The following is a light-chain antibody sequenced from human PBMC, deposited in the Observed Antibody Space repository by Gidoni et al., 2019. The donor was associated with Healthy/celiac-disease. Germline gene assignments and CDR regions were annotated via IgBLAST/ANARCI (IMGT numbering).Light chain of an antibody. V-gene: IGLV4-69*01. CDR2: LNSDGSH. CDR1: SGHSSYA. Sequence: QLVLTQSPSASASLGASVKLTCTMSSGHSSYAIAWHQQQPAKGPRYLMKLNSDGSHSKGAGIPDRFSCSSSAAERYLTISSLLSEDEADYYCQTWGTGIRVFVGGTKLTVL. CDR3: QTWGTGIRV. J-gene: IGLJ3*02.